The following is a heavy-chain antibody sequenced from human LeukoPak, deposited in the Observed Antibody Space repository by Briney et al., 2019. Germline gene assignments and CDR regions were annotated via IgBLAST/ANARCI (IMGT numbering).Heavy chain of an antibody. V-gene: IGHV3-7*01. CDR3: ARDPYSSGSYFDY. D-gene: IGHD3-22*01. CDR1: GFTFGNYW. CDR2: IKEDGSEK. Sequence: PGGSLRLSCAGSGFTFGNYWMSWVRQSPGKGLEWVANIKEDGSEKYYVDSVEGRFTISRDNAKNSLYLQMSSLRAEDTAVYYCARDPYSSGSYFDYWGQGTLVTVSS. J-gene: IGHJ4*02.